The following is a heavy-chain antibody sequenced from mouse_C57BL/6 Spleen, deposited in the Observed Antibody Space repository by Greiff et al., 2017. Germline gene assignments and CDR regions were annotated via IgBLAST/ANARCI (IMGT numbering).Heavy chain of an antibody. V-gene: IGHV1-63*01. Sequence: VMLVESGAELVRPGPSVKMSCKASGYTFTNYWIGWAKQRPGNGLEWIGDIYPGGGYTNYKEKFKGKATLTADKSSSTAYMQFSSLTSEDSAIYYCARGNYYGSSYGYFDVWGTGTTVTVSS. J-gene: IGHJ1*03. CDR3: ARGNYYGSSYGYFDV. CDR2: IYPGGGYT. D-gene: IGHD1-1*01. CDR1: GYTFTNYW.